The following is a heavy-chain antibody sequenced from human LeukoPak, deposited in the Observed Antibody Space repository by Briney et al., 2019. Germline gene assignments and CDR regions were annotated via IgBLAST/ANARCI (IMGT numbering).Heavy chain of an antibody. CDR3: ARLIVVPAARGAFDI. CDR2: INHSGST. D-gene: IGHD2-2*01. J-gene: IGHJ3*02. CDR1: GGSFSGYY. V-gene: IGHV4-34*01. Sequence: PSETLSLTCAVYGGSFSGYYRSWIRQPPGKGLEWIGEINHSGSTNYNPSLKSRVTISVDTSKNQFSLKLSSVTAADTAVYYCARLIVVPAARGAFDIWGQGTMVTVSS.